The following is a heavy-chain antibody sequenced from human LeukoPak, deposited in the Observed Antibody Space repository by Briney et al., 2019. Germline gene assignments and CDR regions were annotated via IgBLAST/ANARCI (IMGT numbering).Heavy chain of an antibody. CDR2: SRDKANGWTT. D-gene: IGHD6-19*01. V-gene: IGHV3-49*03. CDR3: GSGSGWYSPDY. J-gene: IGHJ4*02. CDR1: GFPFGDYA. Sequence: PGGSLRLSCTASGFPFGDYAMNWFRQAPGKGLEWVCFSRDKANGWTTEYAASVKGRFTISRDDSKNIAYLQMNSLKAEDTAVYYCGSGSGWYSPDYWGQGTLVTVSS.